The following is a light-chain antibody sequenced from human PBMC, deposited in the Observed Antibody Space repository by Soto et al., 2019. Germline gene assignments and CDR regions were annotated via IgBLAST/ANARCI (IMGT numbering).Light chain of an antibody. CDR2: DAS. CDR1: QSINIY. V-gene: IGKV1-5*01. J-gene: IGKJ1*01. Sequence: DIQMTQSPSSLSASVGDRVTITCRASQSINIYLNWYQQKPGEAPKLLIYDASALPRGVPSRFSGSGSGTKFTLTIASLQPDDFATYYCQQYETFSGTFGPGTKVDIK. CDR3: QQYETFSGT.